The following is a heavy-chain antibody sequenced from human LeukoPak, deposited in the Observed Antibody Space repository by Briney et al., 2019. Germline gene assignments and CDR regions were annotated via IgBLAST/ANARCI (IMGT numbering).Heavy chain of an antibody. CDR1: GGSFRGYY. J-gene: IGHJ4*02. V-gene: IGHV4-34*01. Sequence: SETLSLTXAVYGGSFRGYYWSWIRQPPGKGLEWIGEINHSGSTNYNPSLKSRVTISVDTSKNQFPLKLSSVTAADTAVYYCARVYDYVCAVDYWGQGTLVTVSS. CDR2: INHSGST. CDR3: ARVYDYVCAVDY. D-gene: IGHD3-16*01.